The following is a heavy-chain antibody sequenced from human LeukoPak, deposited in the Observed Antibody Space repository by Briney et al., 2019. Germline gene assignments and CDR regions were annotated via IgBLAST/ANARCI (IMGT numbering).Heavy chain of an antibody. CDR1: GGPISSYY. V-gene: IGHV4-59*08. Sequence: SETLSLTCTVSGGPISSYYWSWLRQPPGKGLEWIGYIYDSGSTNYNPSLKSRVTISVDTSKNQFSLNLSSVTAADTAVYYCARRDTVMTPFDYWGQGTLATVPS. D-gene: IGHD5-18*01. J-gene: IGHJ4*02. CDR3: ARRDTVMTPFDY. CDR2: IYDSGST.